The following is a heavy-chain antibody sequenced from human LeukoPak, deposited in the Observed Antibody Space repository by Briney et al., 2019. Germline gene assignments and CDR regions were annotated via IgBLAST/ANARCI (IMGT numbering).Heavy chain of an antibody. CDR1: GFSFSDAW. D-gene: IGHD2-21*02. CDR3: ARGYCGGDCYGD. Sequence: GGSLRLSCAASGFSFSDAWMNWVRQAPGKGLEYVSSISGSSRHIYYADSVKGRFTISRDNTKSSLYLQMNSLRVEDMAVYYCARGYCGGDCYGDWGQGTLVTVSS. CDR2: ISGSSRHI. J-gene: IGHJ1*01. V-gene: IGHV3-21*01.